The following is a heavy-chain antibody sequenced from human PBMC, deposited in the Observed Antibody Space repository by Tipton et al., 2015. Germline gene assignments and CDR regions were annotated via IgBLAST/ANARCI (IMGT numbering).Heavy chain of an antibody. D-gene: IGHD3-10*01. CDR3: AREEGSLYYGSGSYWDY. CDR2: INPSGGST. CDR1: GYTFTSSY. Sequence: QSGPEVKKPGASVKVSCKASGYTFTSSYMHWVRQAPGQGLEWMGIINPSGGSTTYAQKFQGRVTMTRDTSTSTVYMELSSLRSEDTAVYYCAREEGSLYYGSGSYWDYWGQGTLVTVSS. V-gene: IGHV1-46*01. J-gene: IGHJ4*02.